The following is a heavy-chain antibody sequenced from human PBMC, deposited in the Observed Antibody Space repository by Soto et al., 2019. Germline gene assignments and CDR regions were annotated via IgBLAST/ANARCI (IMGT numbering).Heavy chain of an antibody. D-gene: IGHD3-22*01. CDR3: ARSKGLVITNYYYGMDV. Sequence: QVQLVQSGAEVKKPGASVKVSCKASGYTFTSYGISWVRQAPGQGLEWMGWISAYNGNTNYAQKLQGRVTMTTDTSTSTAYMELRSLRYDDTAVYYWARSKGLVITNYYYGMDVWGQGTTVTVSS. CDR2: ISAYNGNT. J-gene: IGHJ6*02. V-gene: IGHV1-18*01. CDR1: GYTFTSYG.